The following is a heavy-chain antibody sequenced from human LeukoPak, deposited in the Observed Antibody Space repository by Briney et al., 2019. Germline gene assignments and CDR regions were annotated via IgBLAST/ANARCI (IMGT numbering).Heavy chain of an antibody. CDR2: ISSSSSTI. CDR3: AKAAAVAGTALDY. J-gene: IGHJ4*02. Sequence: QSGGSLRLSCAASGFTFSSYSMNWVRQAPGKGLGWVSYISSSSSTIYYADSVKGRFTISRDNSKNTLYLQMNSLRAEDTAVYYCAKAAAVAGTALDYWGQGTLVTVSS. V-gene: IGHV3-48*01. D-gene: IGHD6-19*01. CDR1: GFTFSSYS.